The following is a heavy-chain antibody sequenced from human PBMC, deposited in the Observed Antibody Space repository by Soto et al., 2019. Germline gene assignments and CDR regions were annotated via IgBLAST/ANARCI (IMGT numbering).Heavy chain of an antibody. D-gene: IGHD3-22*01. CDR1: GYSFTTYD. Sequence: GASVKVSCKAWGYSFTTYDIHWVQQAPGQGLERMGIIDPSGGSTTYAQKFQGRVTMTRDTSTNTVYMELSGLRSEDTAVYYCARALYDSSRHVYLYNWGQRSLATVSS. CDR2: IDPSGGST. V-gene: IGHV1-46*01. CDR3: ARALYDSSRHVYLYN. J-gene: IGHJ4*02.